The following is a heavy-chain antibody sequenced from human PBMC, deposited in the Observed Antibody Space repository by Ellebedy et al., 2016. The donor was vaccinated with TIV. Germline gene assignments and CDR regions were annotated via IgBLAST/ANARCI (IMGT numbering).Heavy chain of an antibody. CDR3: ARVQYYYGSGSYYNDYYYYYGMDV. D-gene: IGHD3-10*01. Sequence: AASVKVSCKASGGTFSSYAISWVRQAPGQGLEWMGGIIPIFGTANYAQKFQGRVTITADESTSTAYMELSSLRSEDTAVYYCARVQYYYGSGSYYNDYYYYYGMDVWGQGTTVTVSS. V-gene: IGHV1-69*13. CDR2: IIPIFGTA. CDR1: GGTFSSYA. J-gene: IGHJ6*02.